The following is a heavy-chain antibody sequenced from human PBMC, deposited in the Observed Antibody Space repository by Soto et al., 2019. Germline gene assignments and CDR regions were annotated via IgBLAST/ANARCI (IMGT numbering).Heavy chain of an antibody. CDR2: ISDTGAST. CDR1: GFTLKESA. Sequence: PGGTLRLSCAASGFTLKESAMKWGRQAPGKGLGSVASISDTGASTSYAESVRRRLSVSRDNAKNTLYLQMNSRRGADTAVYYCARGRGSGWAWYFDNWGQGTLVTVSS. D-gene: IGHD6-19*01. J-gene: IGHJ4*02. V-gene: IGHV3-23*01. CDR3: ARGRGSGWAWYFDN.